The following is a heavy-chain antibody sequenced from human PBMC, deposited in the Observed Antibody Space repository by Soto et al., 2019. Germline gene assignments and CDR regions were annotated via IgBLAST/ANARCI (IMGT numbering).Heavy chain of an antibody. J-gene: IGHJ4*02. D-gene: IGHD6-19*01. V-gene: IGHV3-48*02. CDR2: ISRDSANI. CDR1: GFTFNSYS. CDR3: ARSPHTAVAGTVFDY. Sequence: EVQLEESGGGLVQPGGSLRLSCAASGFTFNSYSMNWVRQAPGKGPEWVSYISRDSANIYYADSVKGRFTISRDNAKNSLSLQMNTLRDEDTAVYYCARSPHTAVAGTVFDYWGQGTQVTVSS.